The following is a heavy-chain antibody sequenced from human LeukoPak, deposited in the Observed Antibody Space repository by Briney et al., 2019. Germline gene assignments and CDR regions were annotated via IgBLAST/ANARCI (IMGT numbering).Heavy chain of an antibody. CDR2: IYXSGXT. CDR3: ARDEPGPNCSGGSCYLNWFDP. V-gene: IGHV4-4*07. J-gene: IGHJ5*02. D-gene: IGHD2-15*01. Sequence: XREXXXRIYXSGXTNYNPSLKSGVTMSVNTSKNQFSLKLSSVTAADTAVYYCARDEPGPNCSGGSCYLNWFDPWGQGTLVTVSS.